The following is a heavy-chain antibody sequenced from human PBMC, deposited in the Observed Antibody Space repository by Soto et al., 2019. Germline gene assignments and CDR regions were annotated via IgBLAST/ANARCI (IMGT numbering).Heavy chain of an antibody. CDR2: IIPIFGTA. V-gene: IGHV1-69*13. CDR1: GGTFSRYA. D-gene: IGHD3-22*01. J-gene: IGHJ4*02. CDR3: ARDADYYDSSGYFDY. Sequence: SVKVSFKACGGTFSRYAISWLRQAPGQGLEWMGGIIPIFGTANYAQKFQGRVTITADESTSTAYMELSSLRSEDTAVYYCARDADYYDSSGYFDYWGQGTLVTVSS.